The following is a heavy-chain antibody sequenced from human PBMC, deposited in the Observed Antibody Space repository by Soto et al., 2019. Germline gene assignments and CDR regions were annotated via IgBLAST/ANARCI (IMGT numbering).Heavy chain of an antibody. V-gene: IGHV3-21*01. J-gene: IGHJ4*02. CDR2: ISSSSSYI. Sequence: PGGSLRLSCAASGFTFSSYSMNWVRQAPGKGLEWVSSISSSSSYIYYADSVKGRFTISRDNAKNSLYLQMNSLRAEDTAVYYCARDPSLQYYDILTGYYGADYWGQGTLVTVSS. CDR3: ARDPSLQYYDILTGYYGADY. D-gene: IGHD3-9*01. CDR1: GFTFSSYS.